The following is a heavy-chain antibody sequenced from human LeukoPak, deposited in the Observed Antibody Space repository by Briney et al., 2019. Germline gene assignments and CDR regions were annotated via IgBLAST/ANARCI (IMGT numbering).Heavy chain of an antibody. D-gene: IGHD3-10*01. CDR3: ARPTYGSGSYQD. CDR1: GGSISSSSYY. Sequence: SETLSLTCTVSGGSISSSSYYWGWIRQPPGKGLEWIGSIYYSGSTYYNPSLKSRVTISVDTSKNQFSLKLSSVTAADTAVYYCARPTYGSGSYQDWGQGTLVTVSS. V-gene: IGHV4-39*07. CDR2: IYYSGST. J-gene: IGHJ4*02.